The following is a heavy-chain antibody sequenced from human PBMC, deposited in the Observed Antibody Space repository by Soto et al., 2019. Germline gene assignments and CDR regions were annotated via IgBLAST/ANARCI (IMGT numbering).Heavy chain of an antibody. CDR3: TNGAPYHTGADY. CDR1: GFTFSEYA. CDR2: ISYNSGSI. Sequence: VQLVESGGGLAQPGKSLRLSCVASGFTFSEYAMHWVRQAPGKGLAWVSGISYNSGSIGYAASVKGRFSVSRDNDKKSLYLQMDNLRPEDTAFYYCTNGAPYHTGADYWGQGTLVTVSS. V-gene: IGHV3-9*01. D-gene: IGHD1-1*01. J-gene: IGHJ4*02.